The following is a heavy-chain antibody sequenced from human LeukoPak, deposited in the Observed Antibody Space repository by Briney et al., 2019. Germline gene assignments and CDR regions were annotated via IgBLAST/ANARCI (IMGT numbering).Heavy chain of an antibody. J-gene: IGHJ1*01. CDR3: AKWSTERSSPSCRRHYFQH. CDR1: GFTLSNYG. Sequence: PGGSLRLSYAASGFTLSNYGMTWVRQAPGKGLEWASTISRRSGNTYYADSVKGRFTISRDNSKHILYLEMNSLKAEDPAVYYCAKWSTERSSPSCRRHYFQHWGRGSLDSVSS. V-gene: IGHV3-23*01. D-gene: IGHD2-2*01. CDR2: ISRRSGNT.